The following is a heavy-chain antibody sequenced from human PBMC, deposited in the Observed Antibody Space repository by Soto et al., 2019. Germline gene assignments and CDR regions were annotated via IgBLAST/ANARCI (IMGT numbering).Heavy chain of an antibody. D-gene: IGHD2-15*01. CDR2: ISGSGGST. Sequence: GGSLRLSCAASGFTFSSYAMSWVRQAPGKGLEWVSAISGSGGSTYYADSVKGRFTISRDNSKNTLYLQMNSLRAEDTAVYYCAKSSKVAATPLGWFDPWGQGTLVTVSS. V-gene: IGHV3-23*01. CDR1: GFTFSSYA. J-gene: IGHJ5*02. CDR3: AKSSKVAATPLGWFDP.